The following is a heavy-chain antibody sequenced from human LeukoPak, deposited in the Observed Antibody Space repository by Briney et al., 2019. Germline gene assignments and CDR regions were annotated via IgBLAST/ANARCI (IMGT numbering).Heavy chain of an antibody. J-gene: IGHJ4*02. D-gene: IGHD3-16*02. Sequence: SETLSLTCSVSGVAVWSYYWNWIRQSPGRGLEWIGYASHSGDANYNPSLKSRASISINPSQNHISLELTSVTAADTAVYYCARDRGIMTTFGGVIAKGAHYWGQGTLVTVSS. CDR2: ASHSGDA. CDR1: GVAVWSYY. CDR3: ARDRGIMTTFGGVIAKGAHY. V-gene: IGHV4-59*02.